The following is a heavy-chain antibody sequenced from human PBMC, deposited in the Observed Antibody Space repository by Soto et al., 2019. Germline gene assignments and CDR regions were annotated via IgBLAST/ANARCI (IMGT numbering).Heavy chain of an antibody. CDR2: ISSSSSYI. D-gene: IGHD6-13*01. V-gene: IGHV3-21*01. Sequence: RGSLRLSCAASGFTFSSYSMNWVRQAPGKGLEWVSSISSSSSYIYYADSVKGRFTISRDNAKNSLYLQMNSLRAEDTAVYYCARDPDSSSWYNEPDYWGQGTLVTVSS. J-gene: IGHJ4*02. CDR1: GFTFSSYS. CDR3: ARDPDSSSWYNEPDY.